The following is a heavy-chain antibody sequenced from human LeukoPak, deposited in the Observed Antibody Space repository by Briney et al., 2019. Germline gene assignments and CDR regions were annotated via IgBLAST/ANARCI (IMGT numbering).Heavy chain of an antibody. CDR1: GYTFTGYY. V-gene: IGHV1-46*01. J-gene: IGHJ4*02. CDR2: INPSGGST. CDR3: ALSGTRYNSAWCRI. D-gene: IGHD6-19*01. Sequence: ASVKVSCKASGYTFTGYYMHWVRQAPGQGLEWMGIINPSGGSTSYAQGFQGRVTMTRDTSTSTVYMELSSLRSEDTAVYYCALSGTRYNSAWCRIWGQGTLVTVSS.